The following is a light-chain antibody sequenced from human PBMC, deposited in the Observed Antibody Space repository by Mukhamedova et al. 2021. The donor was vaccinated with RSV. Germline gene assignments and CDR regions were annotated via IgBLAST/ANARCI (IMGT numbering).Light chain of an antibody. V-gene: IGLV6-57*02. J-gene: IGLJ2*01. CDR1: GSIASNY. CDR3: QSYDSSNVV. Sequence: GSIASNYVQWYQQRPGSAPTTVIYEDNQRPSGVPDRFSGSIDSSSNSASLTISGLKTEDAADYYCQSYDSSNVVFGGGTQLTVL. CDR2: EDN.